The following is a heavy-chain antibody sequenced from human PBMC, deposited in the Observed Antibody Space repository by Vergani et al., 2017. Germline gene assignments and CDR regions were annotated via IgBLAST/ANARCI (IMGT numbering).Heavy chain of an antibody. CDR1: GYTFTSYY. Sequence: QVQLVQSGAEVKKPGASVKVSCKASGYTFTSYYMHWVRQAPGQGLDWMGIINPSVGSTSYAQKFQGRVTMTRDTSTSTVYMELSSLRSEDTAVYYCASDSRYCSSTGCYVRRDWFDPWGQGTLVTVSS. V-gene: IGHV1-46*01. CDR2: INPSVGST. CDR3: ASDSRYCSSTGCYVRRDWFDP. J-gene: IGHJ5*02. D-gene: IGHD2-2*01.